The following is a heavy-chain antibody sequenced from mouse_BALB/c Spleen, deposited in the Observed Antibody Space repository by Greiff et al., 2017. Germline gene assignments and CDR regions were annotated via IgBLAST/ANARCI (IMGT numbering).Heavy chain of an antibody. CDR3: ARDSPIYYYGSRNAMDY. J-gene: IGHJ4*01. CDR2: IWGDGST. V-gene: IGHV2-6-7*01. CDR1: GFSLTGYG. D-gene: IGHD1-1*01. Sequence: VQRVESGPGLVAPSQSLSITCTVSGFSLTGYGVNWVRQPPGKGLEWLGMIWGDGSTDYNSALKSRLSISKDNSKSQVFLKMNSLQTDDTARYYCARDSPIYYYGSRNAMDYWGQGTSVTVSS.